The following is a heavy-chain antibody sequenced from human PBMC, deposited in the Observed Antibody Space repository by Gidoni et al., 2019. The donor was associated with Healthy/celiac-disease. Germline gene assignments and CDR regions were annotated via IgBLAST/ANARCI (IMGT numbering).Heavy chain of an antibody. CDR2: IWYDGSNK. CDR1: GFTFSRYG. D-gene: IGHD6-6*01. J-gene: IGHJ4*02. Sequence: QVQLVESGGGLVQPGRSLSLSCAASGFTFSRYGMHWVRQPPGKGLEWVAVIWYDGSNKYYADSVKGRFTISRDNSKNTLYLQMNSLRAEDTAVYYCAKYSSSSWSFDYWGQGTLVTVSS. V-gene: IGHV3-33*06. CDR3: AKYSSSSWSFDY.